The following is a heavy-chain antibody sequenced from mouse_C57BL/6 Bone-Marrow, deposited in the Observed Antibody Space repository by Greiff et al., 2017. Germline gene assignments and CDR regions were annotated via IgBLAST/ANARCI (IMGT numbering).Heavy chain of an antibody. CDR3: ARDDSSGSYAMDY. CDR1: GFTFRDFY. Sequence: EVNVVESGGGLVQSGRSLRLSCATSGFTFRDFYMEWVRQAPGKGLEWIAASRNKANDYTTEYSASVKGRFIVSRDTSQSILYLQMNALRAEDTAIYYCARDDSSGSYAMDYWGQGTSVTVSS. CDR2: SRNKANDYTT. D-gene: IGHD3-2*02. V-gene: IGHV7-1*01. J-gene: IGHJ4*01.